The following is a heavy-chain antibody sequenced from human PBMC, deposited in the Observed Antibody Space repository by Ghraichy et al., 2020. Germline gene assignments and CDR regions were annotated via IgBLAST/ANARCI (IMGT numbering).Heavy chain of an antibody. D-gene: IGHD2-2*01. J-gene: IGHJ5*02. CDR1: GGSISSGGYY. Sequence: SLNISCTVSGGSISSGGYYWSWIRQHPGKGLEWIGYIYYSGSTYYNPSLKSRVTISVDTSKNQFSLKLSSVTAADTAVYYCAREIQEIYCSSTSSPTQCNWFDPWGQGTLVTVSS. CDR2: IYYSGST. V-gene: IGHV4-31*03. CDR3: AREIQEIYCSSTSSPTQCNWFDP.